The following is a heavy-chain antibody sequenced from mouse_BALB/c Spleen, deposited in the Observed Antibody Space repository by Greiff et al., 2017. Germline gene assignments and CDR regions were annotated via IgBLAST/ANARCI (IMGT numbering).Heavy chain of an antibody. D-gene: IGHD4-1*01. CDR3: TRLGKLTGTPFFDY. CDR1: GYSFTSYW. V-gene: IGHV1-5*01. CDR2: IYPGNSDT. Sequence: VQLKESGTVLARPGASVKMSCKASGYSFTSYWMHWVKQRPGQGLEWIGAIYPGNSDTSYNQKFKGKAKLTAVTSASTAYMELSSLTNEDSAVYYCTRLGKLTGTPFFDYWGQGTTLTVSS. J-gene: IGHJ2*01.